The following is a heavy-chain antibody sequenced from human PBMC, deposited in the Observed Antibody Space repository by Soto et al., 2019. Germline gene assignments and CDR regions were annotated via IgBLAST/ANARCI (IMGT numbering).Heavy chain of an antibody. V-gene: IGHV5-51*01. J-gene: IGHJ5*02. CDR2: IYPGDSDT. Sequence: LGESLKISCKGSGYSFTSYWIGWVRQMPGKGLEWMGIIYPGDSDTRYSPSFQGQVTTSADKSISTAYLQWSSLKASDTAMYYCARRGASDEYTTVTSSWFDPWGQGTLVTVSS. D-gene: IGHD4-17*01. CDR3: ARRGASDEYTTVTSSWFDP. CDR1: GYSFTSYW.